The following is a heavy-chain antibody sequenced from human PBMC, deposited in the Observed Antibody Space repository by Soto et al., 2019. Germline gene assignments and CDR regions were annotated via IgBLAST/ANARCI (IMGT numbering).Heavy chain of an antibody. D-gene: IGHD2-2*02. CDR2: ITPIFGAT. CDR1: GGAFSMYA. CDR3: ARGGLPAAIEVYFDY. J-gene: IGHJ4*02. V-gene: IGHV1-69*06. Sequence: QVQLVQSGAEVKKPGSSVKVSCKASGGAFSMYAISWVRQAPGQGLEWMGGITPIFGATNYAQKFQGRVTITADKSTSTAYMELSSLKSDDTAVYYCARGGLPAAIEVYFDYWGQGTLVTVSS.